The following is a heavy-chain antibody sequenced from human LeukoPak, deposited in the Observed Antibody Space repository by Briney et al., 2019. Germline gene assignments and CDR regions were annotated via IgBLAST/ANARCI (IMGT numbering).Heavy chain of an antibody. CDR1: GGSISNSSYY. J-gene: IGHJ4*02. CDR2: IYYSGNP. CDR3: ASQLGTTGYYTGFIDS. Sequence: PSETLSLTCTVSGGSISNSSYYWAWIRQPPGKGLEWIGSIYYSGNPFYNPSLKSRVTILVDSSNNQFSLEVDSVTAADTAMYYCASQLGTTGYYTGFIDSWGQGALVTVSS. D-gene: IGHD3/OR15-3a*01. V-gene: IGHV4-39*01.